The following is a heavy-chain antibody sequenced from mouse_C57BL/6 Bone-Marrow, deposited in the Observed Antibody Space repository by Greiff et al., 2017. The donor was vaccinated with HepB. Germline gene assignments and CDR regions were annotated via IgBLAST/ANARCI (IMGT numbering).Heavy chain of an antibody. J-gene: IGHJ1*03. D-gene: IGHD1-1*01. CDR2: IDPENGDT. CDR1: GFNIKDDY. V-gene: IGHV14-4*01. CDR3: TTPPMITTVVSYWYFDV. Sequence: EVQLQQSGAELVRPGASVKLSCTASGFNIKDDYMHWVKQRPEQGLEWIGWIDPENGDTEYASKFQGKATITADTSSNTAYLQLSSLTSEDTAVYYCTTPPMITTVVSYWYFDVWGTGTTVTVSS.